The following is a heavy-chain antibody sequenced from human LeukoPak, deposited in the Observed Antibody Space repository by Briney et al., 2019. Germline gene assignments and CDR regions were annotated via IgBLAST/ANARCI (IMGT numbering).Heavy chain of an antibody. J-gene: IGHJ4*02. V-gene: IGHV4-59*01. Sequence: PSETLSLTCTVSGGSLSSYYWSWIRQPPGKGLEWIGYIYYSGSTNYNPSLKSRVTISVDTSKNQFSLKLSSVTAADTAVYYCARVLRYSYGYGGERNYYFDYWGQGTLVTVSS. CDR3: ARVLRYSYGYGGERNYYFDY. CDR1: GGSLSSYY. D-gene: IGHD5-18*01. CDR2: IYYSGST.